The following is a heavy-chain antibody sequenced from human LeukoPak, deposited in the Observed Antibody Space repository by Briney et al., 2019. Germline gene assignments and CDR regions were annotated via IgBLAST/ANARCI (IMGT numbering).Heavy chain of an antibody. CDR3: ARASVAAAGTFDFQH. J-gene: IGHJ1*01. Sequence: PSETLSLTCTVSGGSISSSSYYWGWIRQPPGKGLEWIGSIYYSGSTYYNPSLKSRVTISVDTSKNQFSLKLRSMTAADTAVYYCARASVAAAGTFDFQHWGQGTLVTVSS. CDR1: GGSISSSSYY. CDR2: IYYSGST. D-gene: IGHD6-13*01. V-gene: IGHV4-39*07.